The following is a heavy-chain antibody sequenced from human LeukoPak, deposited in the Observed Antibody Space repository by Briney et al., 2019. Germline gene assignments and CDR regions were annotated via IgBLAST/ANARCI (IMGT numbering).Heavy chain of an antibody. CDR3: ARGRGLEYTVWFGVLFDP. Sequence: PGGSLRLSCAASGFTFSSYGMHWVRQAPGKGLEWVAFIRYDGSNKYYADSVKGRFTISRDNAKNSLYLQMNSLRAEDTAVYYCARGRGLEYTVWFGVLFDPWGQGTLVTVSS. CDR1: GFTFSSYG. J-gene: IGHJ5*02. CDR2: IRYDGSNK. D-gene: IGHD3-10*01. V-gene: IGHV3-30*02.